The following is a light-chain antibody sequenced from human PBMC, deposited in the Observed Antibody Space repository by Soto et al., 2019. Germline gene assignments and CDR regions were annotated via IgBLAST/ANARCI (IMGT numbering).Light chain of an antibody. CDR2: EVN. CDR1: SGDVGSYNL. V-gene: IGLV2-23*02. J-gene: IGLJ7*01. CDR3: CSYAGSGTLSVV. Sequence: QSALTQPASVSGSPGQSITISCTGTSGDVGSYNLVSWYQQHPGKAPKLVIHEVNKRPSGVSDRFSGSRFGNTASLTISGLQAEDEADYYCCSYAGSGTLSVVFGGGTQLTVL.